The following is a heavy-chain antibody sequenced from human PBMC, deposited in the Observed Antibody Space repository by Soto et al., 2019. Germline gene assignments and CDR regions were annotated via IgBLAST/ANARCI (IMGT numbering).Heavy chain of an antibody. CDR2: INPNSGDT. V-gene: IGHV1-2*04. D-gene: IGHD5-12*01. CDR3: ARESGGATATLDYYYCYMDV. Sequence: QVQLVQSGAEVRKPGASVTVSCRSSGDSFNDYYLHWVRQAPGQGLEWMGWINPNSGDTKYAQKFQGWVSMTRDTSIRTVYMQLSRLRSDDTAVYYCARESGGATATLDYYYCYMDVWGTGTTVTVSS. J-gene: IGHJ6*03. CDR1: GDSFNDYY.